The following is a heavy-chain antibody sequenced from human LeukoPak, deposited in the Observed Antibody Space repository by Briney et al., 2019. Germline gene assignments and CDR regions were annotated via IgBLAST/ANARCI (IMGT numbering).Heavy chain of an antibody. V-gene: IGHV3-30*02. D-gene: IGHD3/OR15-3a*01. J-gene: IGHJ4*02. CDR1: GFTFSSYG. Sequence: GGSLRLSCAASGFTFSSYGMHWVRQAPGKGLEWVAFIRYDGSKKYYADSVKGRFTISRDNSKNTLYLQMNSLRAEDTAVYYCARDDFRFDYWGQGTLVTVSS. CDR2: IRYDGSKK. CDR3: ARDDFRFDY.